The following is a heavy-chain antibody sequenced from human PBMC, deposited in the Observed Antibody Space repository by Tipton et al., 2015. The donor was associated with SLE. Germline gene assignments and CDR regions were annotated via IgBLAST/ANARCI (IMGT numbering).Heavy chain of an antibody. V-gene: IGHV4-59*11. CDR1: GGSISSHN. J-gene: IGHJ5*02. CDR3: ARGGGYGSGWLS. Sequence: LRLSCTVSGGSISSHNWNWIRQPPGKGLEWIGYTYYSGSTNYNPSLKSRVTISVDTSKNQFSLNLSSVTAADTALYYCARGGGYGSGWLSWGQGTLVTVSS. CDR2: TYYSGST. D-gene: IGHD6-19*01.